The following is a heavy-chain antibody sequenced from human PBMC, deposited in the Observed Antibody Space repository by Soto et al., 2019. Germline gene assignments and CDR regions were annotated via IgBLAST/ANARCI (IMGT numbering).Heavy chain of an antibody. CDR2: IYYSVST. Sequence: SETLSLTCTVSGGSISSSSYYWGWILQPPGKGLEWIGSIYYSVSTYYNPSLKSRVTISVDTSKNQFSLKLSSVTAADTAVYYCARYYADYNWFERWGKGNLVSVSA. V-gene: IGHV4-39*01. J-gene: IGHJ5*02. CDR1: GGSISSSSYY. CDR3: ARYYADYNWFER. D-gene: IGHD4-17*01.